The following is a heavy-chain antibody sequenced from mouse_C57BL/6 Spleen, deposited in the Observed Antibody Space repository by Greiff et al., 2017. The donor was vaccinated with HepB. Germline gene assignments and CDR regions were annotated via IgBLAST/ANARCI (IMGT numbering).Heavy chain of an antibody. J-gene: IGHJ2*01. CDR3: ARCSSDYFDY. CDR2: IYPGDGDT. D-gene: IGHD1-3*01. Sequence: VQLQQSGPELVKPGASVKISCKASGYAFSSSWMNWVKQRPGKGLEWIGRIYPGDGDTNYNGKFKGKATLTADKSSSTAYMQLSSLTSEDSAVYFCARCSSDYFDYWGQGTTLTVSS. V-gene: IGHV1-82*01. CDR1: GYAFSSSW.